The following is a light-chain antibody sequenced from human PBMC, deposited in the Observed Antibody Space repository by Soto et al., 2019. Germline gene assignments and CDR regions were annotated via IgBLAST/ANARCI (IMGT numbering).Light chain of an antibody. CDR2: EVS. CDR3: SSYAGSNNLL. J-gene: IGLJ2*01. Sequence: QSALTQPPSASGSPGQSVTISCTGTSSDVGGYSYGSWYQQHPGKAPKLIICEVSKRPSGVPDRFSGSKSGNTASLTVSGLQAEDEADYYCSSYAGSNNLLFGGGTQLTVL. CDR1: SSDVGGYSY. V-gene: IGLV2-8*01.